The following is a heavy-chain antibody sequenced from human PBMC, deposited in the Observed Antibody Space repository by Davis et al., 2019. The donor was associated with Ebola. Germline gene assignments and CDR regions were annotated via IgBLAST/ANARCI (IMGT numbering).Heavy chain of an antibody. CDR2: MHPNSGNT. J-gene: IGHJ4*02. CDR1: GGTFSSYA. Sequence: ASVTVSCKASGGTFSSYAISWVRQAPGQGLEWMGWMHPNSGNTGYAQKFQGRVTMTRNTSISTAYMELSSLRAEDTAVYYWARDRYYYDSSGYCDYWGQGTLVTVSS. V-gene: IGHV1-8*02. D-gene: IGHD3-22*01. CDR3: ARDRYYYDSSGYCDY.